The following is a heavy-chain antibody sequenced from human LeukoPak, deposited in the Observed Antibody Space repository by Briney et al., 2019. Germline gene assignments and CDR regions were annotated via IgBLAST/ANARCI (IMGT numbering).Heavy chain of an antibody. CDR1: GGTFSSYA. CDR3: ARDQRVDSSGYYDAFDI. J-gene: IGHJ3*02. CDR2: IIPIFGTA. Sequence: SVKVSRKASGGTFSSYAISWVRQAPGQGLEWMGGIIPIFGTANYAQKFQGRVTITADESTSTAYMELSSLRSEDTAVYYCARDQRVDSSGYYDAFDIWGQGTMVTVSS. D-gene: IGHD3-22*01. V-gene: IGHV1-69*01.